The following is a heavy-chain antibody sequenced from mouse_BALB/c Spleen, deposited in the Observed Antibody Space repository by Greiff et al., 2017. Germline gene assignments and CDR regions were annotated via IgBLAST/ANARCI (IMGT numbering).Heavy chain of an antibody. CDR3: ARAVVDWYFDV. CDR1: GYTFTSYY. V-gene: IGHV1S56*01. D-gene: IGHD1-1*01. J-gene: IGHJ1*01. CDR2: IYPGNVNT. Sequence: VMLVESGPELVKPGASVRISCKASGYTFTSYYIHWVKQRPGQGLEWIGWIYPGNVNTKYNEKFKGKATLTADKSSSTAYMQLSSLTSEDSAVYFCARAVVDWYFDVWGAGTTVTVSS.